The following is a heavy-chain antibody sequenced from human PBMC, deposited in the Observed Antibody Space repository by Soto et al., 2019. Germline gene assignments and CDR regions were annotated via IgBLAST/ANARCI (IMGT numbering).Heavy chain of an antibody. CDR1: GYSFTSYW. CDR2: IDPSDSYT. D-gene: IGHD3-3*01. CDR3: ARRGIRTCGVVIREDY. V-gene: IGHV5-10-1*01. J-gene: IGHJ4*02. Sequence: GESLKISSNGSGYSFTSYWVSWVRHMPGKGLEWMGRIDPSDSYTNYSPSFQGHVTISADKSIRTAYLQWSSLKASATAMYYCARRGIRTCGVVIREDYWGKRSLLTTSS.